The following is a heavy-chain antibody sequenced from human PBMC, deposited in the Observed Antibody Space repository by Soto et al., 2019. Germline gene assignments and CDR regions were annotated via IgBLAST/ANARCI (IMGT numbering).Heavy chain of an antibody. CDR2: IYYSGTT. V-gene: IGHV4-39*01. CDR1: GGSINSNNDY. D-gene: IGHD6-19*01. CDR3: ARHRLGDTSGSGHFDF. J-gene: IGHJ4*02. Sequence: PSETLSLTCTVSGGSINSNNDYWGWVRQAPGKGLEWIGTIYYSGTTYHNPSLKSRVTISVDTSQNQFSLKMNSVTAADTAVYYCARHRLGDTSGSGHFDFWGQGTLVTVSS.